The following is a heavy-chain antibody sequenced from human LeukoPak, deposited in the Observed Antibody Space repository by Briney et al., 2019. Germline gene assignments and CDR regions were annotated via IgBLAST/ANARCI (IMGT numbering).Heavy chain of an antibody. Sequence: GGSLRLSCAASGFTFSGYDVNWVRQAPGKGLEWVSYISSSGSTIYYADSVKGRFTISRDNAKNSLYLQMNSLRAGDTAVYYCARRYCSGGSCYHFDYWGQGTLVTVSS. CDR3: ARRYCSGGSCYHFDY. CDR1: GFTFSGYD. D-gene: IGHD2-15*01. J-gene: IGHJ4*02. CDR2: ISSSGSTI. V-gene: IGHV3-48*03.